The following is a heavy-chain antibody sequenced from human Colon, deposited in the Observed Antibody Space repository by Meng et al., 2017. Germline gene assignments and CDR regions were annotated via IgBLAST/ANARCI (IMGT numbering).Heavy chain of an antibody. CDR3: ATGEVRCTSTRCSYRPPYDY. Sequence: GESLKISCAASGLTFSNYEFHWVRQAPGKGLEWLSCIGCNGGGTDGGTFYADSVKGRFTIFRDDSKNSVYLQMNSLRAEDTALYYCATGEVRCTSTRCSYRPPYDYWGQGTLVTVSS. J-gene: IGHJ4*02. D-gene: IGHD2-2*01. V-gene: IGHV3-48*03. CDR2: IGCNGGGTDGGT. CDR1: GLTFSNYE.